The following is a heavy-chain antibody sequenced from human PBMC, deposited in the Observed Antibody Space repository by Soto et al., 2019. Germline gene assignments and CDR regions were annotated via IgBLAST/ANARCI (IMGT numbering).Heavy chain of an antibody. CDR2: ISYDGSNK. Sequence: GGSLRLSCAASGFTFSSYGMHWVRQSPGKGLEWVAVISYDGSNKYYADSVKGRFTISRDNSKNTLYLQMNSLRAEDTAVYYCAKEGTAMVWYFDLWGRGTLVTVSS. CDR3: AKEGTAMVWYFDL. J-gene: IGHJ2*01. V-gene: IGHV3-30*18. CDR1: GFTFSSYG. D-gene: IGHD5-18*01.